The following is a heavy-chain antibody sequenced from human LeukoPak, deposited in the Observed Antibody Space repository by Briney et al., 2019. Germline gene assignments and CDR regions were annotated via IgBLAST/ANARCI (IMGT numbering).Heavy chain of an antibody. V-gene: IGHV4-34*01. CDR2: INHSGST. CDR1: GGSFSGYY. CDR3: ARAVAGTEGWFNS. D-gene: IGHD1-1*01. Sequence: SETLSLTCAVYGGSFSGYYWSWIRQPPGKGLEWIGEINHSGSTNYNPSLKSRVTISVDTSKNQFSLQLNSVTPEDTAVYYCARAVAGTEGWFNSWGQGTLVTVSS. J-gene: IGHJ5*01.